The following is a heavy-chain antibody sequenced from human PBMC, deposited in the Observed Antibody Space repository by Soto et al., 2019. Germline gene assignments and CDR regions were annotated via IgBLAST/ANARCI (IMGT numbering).Heavy chain of an antibody. V-gene: IGHV3-74*01. D-gene: IGHD2-21*01. CDR3: ARLSGDHSAFFSYGMDA. J-gene: IGHJ6*02. CDR1: GFTFDTYW. Sequence: GVLRLSCAASGFTFDTYWMNWVRQAPGKGPEWLSGINSDGTISSYADSVKGRFTISRDNARNTLSLQMNSLSADDTAVYYCARLSGDHSAFFSYGMDAWGQGTTVTVSS. CDR2: INSDGTIS.